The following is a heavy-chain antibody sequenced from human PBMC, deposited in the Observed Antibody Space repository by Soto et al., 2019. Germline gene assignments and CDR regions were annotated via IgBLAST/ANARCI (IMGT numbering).Heavy chain of an antibody. D-gene: IGHD1-1*01. J-gene: IGHJ5*02. V-gene: IGHV4-59*01. CDR1: GGSISNYY. CDR3: ARKPVLWLDP. Sequence: QVQLQESGPGLVKPSETLSLTCTVSGGSISNYYWSWIRQAPGKGLEWIGYVYYSGSTNYNPSLXSXVXIXVDTSKNQFSLKLTSVTAADTAVYYCARKPVLWLDPWGQGTLVTVSA. CDR2: VYYSGST.